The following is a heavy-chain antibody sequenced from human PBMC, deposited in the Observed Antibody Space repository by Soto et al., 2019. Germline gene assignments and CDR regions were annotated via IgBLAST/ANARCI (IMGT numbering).Heavy chain of an antibody. D-gene: IGHD1-1*01. CDR2: INPNSGGT. J-gene: IGHJ6*02. CDR3: GRGLWSYHYGMDV. Sequence: ASVKVSCKASGYTFSGYYVHWVRQAPGQGLEWMGWINPNSGGTNYAQKFQGWVAMTRDTSISTAFMELGRLRSDDTAVYYWGRGLWSYHYGMDVWGQGTTVTVSS. CDR1: GYTFSGYY. V-gene: IGHV1-2*04.